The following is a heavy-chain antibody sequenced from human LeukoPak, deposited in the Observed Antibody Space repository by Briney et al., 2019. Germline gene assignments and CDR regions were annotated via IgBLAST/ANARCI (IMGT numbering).Heavy chain of an antibody. J-gene: IGHJ6*02. CDR1: GFTFSSYW. V-gene: IGHV3-7*01. CDR3: ARDGGIIRFGGQDV. CDR2: MNRDGSEK. Sequence: GGSLRLSCAASGFTFSSYWMSWVRQAPGKGLEWVANMNRDGSEKNYVDSIKGRFTISRDDAANSLYLQMNSLRVEDTAVYYCARDGGIIRFGGQDVWGQGTTVIVS. D-gene: IGHD3-16*01.